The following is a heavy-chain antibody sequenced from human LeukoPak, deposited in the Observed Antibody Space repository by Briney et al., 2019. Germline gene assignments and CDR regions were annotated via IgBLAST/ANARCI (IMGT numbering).Heavy chain of an antibody. D-gene: IGHD3-22*01. CDR3: ARALHPYYYDSSGYSGYPREEGYNPYWFDP. CDR1: GYTFTSYD. J-gene: IGHJ5*02. CDR2: IIPIFGTA. Sequence: ASVKVSCKASGYTFTSYDINWVRQATGQGLEWMGGIIPIFGTANYAQKFQGRVTITADESTSTAYMELSSLRSEDTAVYYCARALHPYYYDSSGYSGYPREEGYNPYWFDPWGQGTLVTVSS. V-gene: IGHV1-69*13.